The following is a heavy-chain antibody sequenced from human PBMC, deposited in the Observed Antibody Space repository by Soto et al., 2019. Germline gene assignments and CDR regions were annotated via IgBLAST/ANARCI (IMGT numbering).Heavy chain of an antibody. CDR1: GGSFSGYY. D-gene: IGHD2-15*01. Sequence: PSETLSLTCAVYGGSFSGYYWSWIRQPPGKGLEWIGEINHSGSTNYNPSLKSRVTISVDTSKNQFSLKLSSVTAADTAVYYCARPSYVYCRGGSCSGLIVYWGQGSSATGSS. CDR2: INHSGST. V-gene: IGHV4-34*01. J-gene: IGHJ4*02. CDR3: ARPSYVYCRGGSCSGLIVY.